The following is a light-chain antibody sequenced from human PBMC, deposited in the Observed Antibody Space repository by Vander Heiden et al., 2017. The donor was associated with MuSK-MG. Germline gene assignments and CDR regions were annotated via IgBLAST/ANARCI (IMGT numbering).Light chain of an antibody. CDR3: QQRSSWPSLT. CDR2: DAS. J-gene: IGKJ1*01. CDR1: QSVSSY. Sequence: EIVLTQSPATLSLSPGERATLSCRASQSVSSYLAWYQQKPGQAPRLLIYDASNRATGIPARFSGSESGTDFTLTISSLEAEDFAFYYCQQRSSWPSLTFGQGTKVEIK. V-gene: IGKV3-11*01.